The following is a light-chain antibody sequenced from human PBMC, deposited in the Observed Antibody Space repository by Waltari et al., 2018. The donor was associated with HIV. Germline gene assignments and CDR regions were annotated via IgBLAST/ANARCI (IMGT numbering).Light chain of an antibody. CDR1: ALPTQY. J-gene: IGLJ2*01. V-gene: IGLV3-25*03. CDR2: KDS. CDR3: QSADSSGTDLI. Sequence: SYELTQPPSVSVSPGQTARITCPGDALPTQYPYWYQQKAGQAPVLVLSKDSERPSGFPERFSGSSSGTTVTLTISGVQAEDEADDNCQSADSSGTDLIFGGGTKLTVL.